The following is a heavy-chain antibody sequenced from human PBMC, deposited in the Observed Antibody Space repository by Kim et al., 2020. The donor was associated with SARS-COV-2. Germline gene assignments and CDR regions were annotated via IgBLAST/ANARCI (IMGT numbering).Heavy chain of an antibody. CDR2: ISGSGGST. Sequence: GWSLRLSCAASGFTFSSYAMSWVRQAPGKGLEWVSAISGSGGSTYYADSVKGRFTISRDNSKNTLYLQMNSLRAEDTAVYYCVGVVVITIDAFDIWGQGTMVTVSS. V-gene: IGHV3-23*01. J-gene: IGHJ3*02. CDR1: GFTFSSYA. D-gene: IGHD3-22*01. CDR3: VGVVVITIDAFDI.